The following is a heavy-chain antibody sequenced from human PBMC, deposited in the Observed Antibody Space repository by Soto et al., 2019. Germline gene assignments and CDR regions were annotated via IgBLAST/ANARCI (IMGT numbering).Heavy chain of an antibody. CDR2: IHGDGGKI. CDR1: GFMFSAYW. CDR3: ARDFYGGYTYGPGDY. J-gene: IGHJ4*02. D-gene: IGHD5-18*01. V-gene: IGHV3-7*01. Sequence: EVQLVESGGGLVQPGGSLRLSCAASGFMFSAYWMSWVRQAPGKGLEWVANIHGDGGKIYYVDSVKGRFTISRDNAKRSLELQRNSLRAEDTAVYYCARDFYGGYTYGPGDYWGQGALVAVSS.